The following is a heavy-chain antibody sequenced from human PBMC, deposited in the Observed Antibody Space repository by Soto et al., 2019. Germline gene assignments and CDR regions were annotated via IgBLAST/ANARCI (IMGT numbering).Heavy chain of an antibody. Sequence: QITLKESGPTLVRPTQTLTLTCAFSGFSLSTSGVGVGWIRQPPGKALEWLAVIYWDDSKHYSPSLRSRLTITKDTSKNQVVLTMTNMDPMDTVTYYCAHKGPEDWPLDYWGQATLVTVSS. CDR2: IYWDDSK. V-gene: IGHV2-5*02. D-gene: IGHD3-9*01. J-gene: IGHJ4*02. CDR1: GFSLSTSGVG. CDR3: AHKGPEDWPLDY.